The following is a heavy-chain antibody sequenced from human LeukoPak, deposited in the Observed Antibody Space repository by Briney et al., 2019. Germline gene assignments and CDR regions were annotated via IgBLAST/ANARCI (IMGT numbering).Heavy chain of an antibody. CDR3: ARGGFSMDTGYYYGMDV. V-gene: IGHV3-73*01. Sequence: PGGSLRLSCAASGFTFSGSAMHWVRQASGKGLEWVGLIRSRAHNYATAYAASVTGRFTISRDDSKNTAYPQMNSLKTEDTAVYYCARGGFSMDTGYYYGMDVWGQGTTVTVSS. D-gene: IGHD5-18*01. CDR2: IRSRAHNYAT. J-gene: IGHJ6*02. CDR1: GFTFSGSA.